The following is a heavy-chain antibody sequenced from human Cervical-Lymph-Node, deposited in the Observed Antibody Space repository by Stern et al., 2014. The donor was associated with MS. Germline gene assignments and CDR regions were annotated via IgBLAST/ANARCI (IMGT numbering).Heavy chain of an antibody. V-gene: IGHV5-51*03. CDR2: IYPGDSDT. J-gene: IGHJ4*02. CDR3: ARPQQFYSAFDY. Sequence: VQLVESGAEVKKPGESLKISCKASGYSFSSYWIAWLRQMPGKGLEWMGIIYPGDSDTRYSPSFRGQVTISADKSFPPAYLQWSSLKASDTAIYYCARPQQFYSAFDYWGQGTLVTVSS. D-gene: IGHD4/OR15-4a*01. CDR1: GYSFSSYW.